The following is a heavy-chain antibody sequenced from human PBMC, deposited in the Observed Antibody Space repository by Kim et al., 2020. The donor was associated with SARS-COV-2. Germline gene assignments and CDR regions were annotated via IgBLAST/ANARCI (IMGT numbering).Heavy chain of an antibody. CDR3: ATDDRRVRFGEFDY. J-gene: IGHJ4*02. D-gene: IGHD3-10*01. V-gene: IGHV1-3*01. Sequence: QKCQGRVTITRNTTASTAYMELSSLRSEDTAVYYCATDDRRVRFGEFDYWGQGTLVTVSS.